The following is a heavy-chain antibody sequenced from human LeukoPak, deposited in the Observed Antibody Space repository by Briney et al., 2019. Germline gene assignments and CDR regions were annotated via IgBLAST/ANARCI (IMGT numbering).Heavy chain of an antibody. CDR3: AKFLRDVGNDY. V-gene: IGHV4-59*01. J-gene: IGHJ4*02. CDR2: IYYSGST. CDR1: GGSISSYY. D-gene: IGHD3-3*01. Sequence: PSETLSLTCTVSGGSISSYYWSWIRQPPGKGLEWIGYIYYSGSTNYNPSLKSRVTISVDTSKNQFSLKLSSVTAEDTALYYCAKFLRDVGNDYWGQGTLVTVSS.